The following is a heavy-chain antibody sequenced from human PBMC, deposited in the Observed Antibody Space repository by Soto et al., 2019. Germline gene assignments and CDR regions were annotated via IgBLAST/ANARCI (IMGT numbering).Heavy chain of an antibody. CDR2: IYYSGST. Sequence: SETLSLTCAVSGGSISSGGYSWSWIRQHPGKGLEWIGYIYYSGSTYYNPSLKSRVTISVDTSKNQFSLKLSSVTAADTAVYYCARAFYYYGSGSETYNWFDPWGQGTLVTVSS. J-gene: IGHJ5*02. CDR1: GGSISSGGYS. CDR3: ARAFYYYGSGSETYNWFDP. V-gene: IGHV4-30-4*08. D-gene: IGHD3-10*01.